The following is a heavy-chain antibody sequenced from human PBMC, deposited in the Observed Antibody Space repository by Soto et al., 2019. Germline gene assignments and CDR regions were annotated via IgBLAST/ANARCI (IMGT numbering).Heavy chain of an antibody. CDR1: GGSFSGYY. J-gene: IGHJ6*02. CDR2: INHRGNT. Sequence: SETLSLTCAVYGGSFSGYYWTWIRQPPGKGLEWIGEINHRGNTNYNPSLKSRVTISVDTSKNQFSLKLTSVTAADTAVYYCARQEVPQWFTKGYYGIDVWDQGTTVTVSS. D-gene: IGHD2-8*01. V-gene: IGHV4-34*01. CDR3: ARQEVPQWFTKGYYGIDV.